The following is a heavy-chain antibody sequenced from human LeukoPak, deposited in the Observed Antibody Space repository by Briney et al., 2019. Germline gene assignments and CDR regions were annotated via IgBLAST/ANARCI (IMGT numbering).Heavy chain of an antibody. CDR3: ASDQVSGVFDY. Sequence: GGSLRLSCAGSGFFFSDFYINWIRHSPGKGLEWLAYISPDGSYTTYGDSVKGRFVISRDNAKNSVSLQMNSLRVEDTAVYFGASDQVSGVFDYWGQGARVTVS. CDR2: ISPDGSYT. V-gene: IGHV3-11*05. D-gene: IGHD5/OR15-5a*01. CDR1: GFFFSDFY. J-gene: IGHJ4*02.